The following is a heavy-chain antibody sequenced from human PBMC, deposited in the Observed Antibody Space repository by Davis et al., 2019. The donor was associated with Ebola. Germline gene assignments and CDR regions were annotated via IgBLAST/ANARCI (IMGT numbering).Heavy chain of an antibody. CDR1: GGTFSSYA. CDR2: IIPIFGTA. D-gene: IGHD3-10*01. CDR3: ARGPHGSGSPYYYYGMDV. Sequence: SVKVSCKASGGTFSSYAISWVRQAPGQGLEWMGGIIPIFGTANYAQKFQGRVTITADESTSTAYMELSSLRSEDTAVYYCARGPHGSGSPYYYYGMDVWGQGTTVTVSS. J-gene: IGHJ6*02. V-gene: IGHV1-69*13.